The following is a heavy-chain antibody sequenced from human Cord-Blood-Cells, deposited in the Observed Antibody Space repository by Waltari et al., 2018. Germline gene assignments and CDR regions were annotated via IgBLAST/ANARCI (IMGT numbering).Heavy chain of an antibody. CDR1: GGSFSGYY. CDR3: ARPYGSSGYYYTPYAFDI. D-gene: IGHD3-22*01. CDR2: INHSGST. V-gene: IGHV4-34*01. J-gene: IGHJ3*02. Sequence: QVQLQQWGAGLLKPSETLSLTCAVYGGSFSGYYWSWIPPPPGKGLEWIGEINHSGSTNYNPSLKSRVTISVDTSKNQFSLKLSSVTAADTAVYYCARPYGSSGYYYTPYAFDIWGQGTMVTVSS.